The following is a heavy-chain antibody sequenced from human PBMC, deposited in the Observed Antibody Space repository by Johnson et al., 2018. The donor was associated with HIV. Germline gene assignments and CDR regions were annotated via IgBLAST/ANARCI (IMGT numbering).Heavy chain of an antibody. CDR2: ISYDGSNK. Sequence: QVQLVESGGGVVQPGRSLRLSCAASGFTFSSYAMHWVGQAPGKGLEWVAVISYDGSNKYYADSVKGRFTISRDNSKNTLYLQMNSLRGEDTAVYYCAKDKEYSSSPGAFDIWGQGTMVTVS. D-gene: IGHD6-6*01. CDR3: AKDKEYSSSPGAFDI. V-gene: IGHV3-30-3*01. CDR1: GFTFSSYA. J-gene: IGHJ3*02.